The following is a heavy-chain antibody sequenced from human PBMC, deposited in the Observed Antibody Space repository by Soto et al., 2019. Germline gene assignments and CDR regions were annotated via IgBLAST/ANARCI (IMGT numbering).Heavy chain of an antibody. CDR3: ARVMCGDCSSYYYYSMDV. D-gene: IGHD2-21*02. V-gene: IGHV3-21*01. J-gene: IGHJ6*02. Sequence: GGSLRLSCAPSGFTFGTFTMSWVRQAPGKGLEWVSSIGTTSTYIYYADSVRGRFTISRDNAKNSLYLQMNSLRAEDTAVYFCARVMCGDCSSYYYYSMDVWGQGTTVTVSS. CDR2: IGTTSTYI. CDR1: GFTFGTFT.